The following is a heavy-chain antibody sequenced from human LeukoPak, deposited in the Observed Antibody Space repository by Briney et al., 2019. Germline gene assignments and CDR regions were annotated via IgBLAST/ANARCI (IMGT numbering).Heavy chain of an antibody. V-gene: IGHV3-23*01. Sequence: PGGSLRLSCAASGFTFSNYAMSWVRQASGKGLEWVSAISGSGGSACYADSVKGRFTISRDNSKNTLYLQMNSLRAEDTAVYYCARSGVYYYGMDVWGQGTTVTVSS. D-gene: IGHD3-10*01. CDR2: ISGSGGSA. J-gene: IGHJ6*02. CDR1: GFTFSNYA. CDR3: ARSGVYYYGMDV.